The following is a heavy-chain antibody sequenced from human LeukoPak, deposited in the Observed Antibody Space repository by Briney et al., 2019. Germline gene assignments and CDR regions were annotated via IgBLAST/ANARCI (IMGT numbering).Heavy chain of an antibody. J-gene: IGHJ5*02. CDR2: MNPNSGNT. V-gene: IGHV1-8*01. D-gene: IGHD2-2*01. CDR3: ARGPRYCSSTSCPGYNWFDP. CDR1: GYTFTSYD. Sequence: ASVKASCKASGYTFTSYDINWVRQATGQGLEWMGWMNPNSGNTGYAQKFQGRVTMTRNTSISTAYMELSSLRSEDTAVYYCARGPRYCSSTSCPGYNWFDPWGQGTLVTVSS.